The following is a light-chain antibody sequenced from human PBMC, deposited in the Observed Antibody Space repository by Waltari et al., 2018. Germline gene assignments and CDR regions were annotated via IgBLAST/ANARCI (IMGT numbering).Light chain of an antibody. J-gene: IGKJ4*01. V-gene: IGKV1-33*01. CDR1: QDMRQN. CDR2: DAS. CDR3: QQYANLPLA. Sequence: DIQMTQSPSSLSASVGDRVTITCQASQDMRQNLNWFQQKPGKAPQVLIFDASNSQPAVPSRFTGSGSGTDFAFTISSLQPEDIGTYYCQQYANLPLAFGGGTRVEI.